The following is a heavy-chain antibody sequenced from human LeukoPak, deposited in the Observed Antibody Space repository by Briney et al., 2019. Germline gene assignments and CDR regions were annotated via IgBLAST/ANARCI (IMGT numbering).Heavy chain of an antibody. J-gene: IGHJ3*02. CDR2: IYYSGST. CDR1: GGSISSYY. D-gene: IGHD3-22*01. CDR3: ARAYYYDSRLAFDI. V-gene: IGHV4-59*01. Sequence: SETLSLTCTVSGGSISSYYWSWIRQPPGKGLEWIGYIYYSGSTNYKPSLKSRVTISVDTSKNQFSLKLSSVTVADTAVYYCARAYYYDSRLAFDIWGQGTMVTVSS.